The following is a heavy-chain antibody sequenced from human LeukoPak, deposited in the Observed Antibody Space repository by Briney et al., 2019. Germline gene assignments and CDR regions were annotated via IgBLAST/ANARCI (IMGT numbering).Heavy chain of an antibody. CDR1: GFTFSSYS. V-gene: IGHV3-21*01. CDR3: ARDPGEGRVPAANY. D-gene: IGHD2-2*01. Sequence: GGSLRLSCAASGFTFSSYSMNWVRQAPGKGLEWVSSISSSSSYIYYADSMKGRFTISRDNAKTSLYLQMNSLSAEDTAVYYCARDPGEGRVPAANYWGQGTLVTASS. J-gene: IGHJ4*02. CDR2: ISSSSSYI.